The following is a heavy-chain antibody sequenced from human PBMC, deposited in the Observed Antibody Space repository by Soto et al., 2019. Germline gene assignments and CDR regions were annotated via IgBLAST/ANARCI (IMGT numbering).Heavy chain of an antibody. CDR3: AKDSISYNGIYDAFDV. CDR2: IGGGDDI. Sequence: AGSLRLSCEASGFTFSNYAMAWVRQTPGEGPEWVSTIGGGDDIFYAESVQGRFIISRDDSRSTMYLQMDNLRVEDTAIYFCAKDSISYNGIYDAFDVWGQGTVVTVSS. D-gene: IGHD3-3*02. J-gene: IGHJ3*01. CDR1: GFTFSNYA. V-gene: IGHV3-23*01.